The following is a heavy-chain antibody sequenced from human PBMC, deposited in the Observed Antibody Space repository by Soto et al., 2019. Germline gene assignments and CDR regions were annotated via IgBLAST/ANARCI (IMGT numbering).Heavy chain of an antibody. D-gene: IGHD2-2*01. J-gene: IGHJ4*02. V-gene: IGHV3-30*18. Sequence: VGSLRLSCAASGFTFSNYAMHWVRQAPGKGLEWVAVISYDGSNKVYGDSVKGRFTISRDNSKNTLYLQMNSLRAEDTAVYFCAKDPYCSSTRGYGVGKYGSLVWGRGTMVPVSS. CDR3: AKDPYCSSTRGYGVGKYGSLV. CDR2: ISYDGSNK. CDR1: GFTFSNYA.